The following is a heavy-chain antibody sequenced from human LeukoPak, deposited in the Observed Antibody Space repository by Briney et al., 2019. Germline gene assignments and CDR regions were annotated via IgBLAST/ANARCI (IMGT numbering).Heavy chain of an antibody. CDR1: GGSISSYY. CDR2: IYYSGST. J-gene: IGHJ4*02. CDR3: ARNTGHYGSGSYPDY. D-gene: IGHD3-10*01. Sequence: PSETLSLTCTVSGGSISSYYWSWIGQPPGKGLEWIGYIYYSGSTNYNPSLKSRVTISVDTSKNQFSLKLSSVTAADTAVYYCARNTGHYGSGSYPDYWGQGTLVTVSS. V-gene: IGHV4-59*01.